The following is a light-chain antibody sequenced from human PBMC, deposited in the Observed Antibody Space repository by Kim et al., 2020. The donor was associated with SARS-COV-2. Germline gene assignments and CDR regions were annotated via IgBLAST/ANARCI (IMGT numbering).Light chain of an antibody. CDR3: LLYMGGGISV. CDR1: SGSVSTNHY. J-gene: IGLJ3*02. V-gene: IGLV8-61*01. CDR2: YTN. Sequence: QTVVTQDASFSVSPGGTVTITCGLSSGSVSTNHYPSWYQQTPGQPPRTLIYYTNTRSSGVPDRFSGSILGNKAALTITGAQADDESDYYCLLYMGGGISVFGGGTKVTVL.